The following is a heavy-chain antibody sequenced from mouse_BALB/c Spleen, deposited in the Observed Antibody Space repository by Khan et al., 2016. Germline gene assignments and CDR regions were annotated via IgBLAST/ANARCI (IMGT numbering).Heavy chain of an antibody. Sequence: EVKLLASGVGLVQPGGSLKLSCAASGFDFSRYWMSWVRQAPGTGLEWIGELNPDSSTINYTPSLKDKFIISRDNAKNTLYLQMSKVRSEDTALYHCARQRVWSDYWGQGTTLTVSS. CDR2: LNPDSSTI. V-gene: IGHV4-1*02. CDR1: GFDFSRYW. CDR3: ARQRVWSDY. J-gene: IGHJ2*01. D-gene: IGHD2-10*02.